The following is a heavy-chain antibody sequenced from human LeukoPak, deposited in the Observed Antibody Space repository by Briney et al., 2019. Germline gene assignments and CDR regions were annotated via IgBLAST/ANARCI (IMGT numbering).Heavy chain of an antibody. CDR2: IYISGST. D-gene: IGHD3-10*01. Sequence: KPSETLSLTCTVPGGSISSYYWSWIRQPAGKGLEWIGRIYISGSTNYNPSLKSRVTMSVDTSKNQFSLKLSSVTAADTAVYYCARVYGSGDDAFDIWGQGTMVTVSS. CDR3: ARVYGSGDDAFDI. CDR1: GGSISSYY. V-gene: IGHV4-4*07. J-gene: IGHJ3*02.